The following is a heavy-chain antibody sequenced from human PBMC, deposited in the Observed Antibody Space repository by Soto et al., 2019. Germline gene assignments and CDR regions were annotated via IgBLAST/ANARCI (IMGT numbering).Heavy chain of an antibody. CDR1: CGSISSYY. CDR3: ARDNYDSSGYPYY. D-gene: IGHD3-22*01. J-gene: IGHJ4*02. Sequence: SETLSLTCTVSCGSISSYYWSWIRQPPGKGLEWIGYIYYSGSTNYNPSLKSRVTISVDTSKNQFSLKLSSVTAADTAVYYCARDNYDSSGYPYYWGQGTLVTVSS. CDR2: IYYSGST. V-gene: IGHV4-59*01.